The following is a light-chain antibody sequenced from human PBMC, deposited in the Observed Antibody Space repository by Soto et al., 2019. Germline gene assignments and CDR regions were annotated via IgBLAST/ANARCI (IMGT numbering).Light chain of an antibody. Sequence: IQVTQSTYSLSASVGETVTVTCQASQDISVYLNWYQEKPGKAPTLLIYDASNLKTGVPSRFSGLGSGTHFTLTISNLQPEDIATYFCQHYDDVLVTFGGGTKVDIK. CDR1: QDISVY. V-gene: IGKV1-33*01. CDR3: QHYDDVLVT. J-gene: IGKJ4*01. CDR2: DAS.